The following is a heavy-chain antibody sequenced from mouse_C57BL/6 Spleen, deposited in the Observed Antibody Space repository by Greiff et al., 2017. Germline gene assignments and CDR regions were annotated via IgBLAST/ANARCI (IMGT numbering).Heavy chain of an antibody. V-gene: IGHV1-20*01. J-gene: IGHJ2*01. CDR3: AREGSNYVGDFDY. CDR1: GYSFTGYF. Sequence: EVQLQQSGPELVKPGDSVKISCKASGYSFTGYFMNWVMQSHGKSLEWIGRINPYNGDTFYNQKFKGKATLTVDKSSSTAHMELRSLTSEDSAVYYCAREGSNYVGDFDYWGQGTTLTVSS. CDR2: INPYNGDT. D-gene: IGHD2-5*01.